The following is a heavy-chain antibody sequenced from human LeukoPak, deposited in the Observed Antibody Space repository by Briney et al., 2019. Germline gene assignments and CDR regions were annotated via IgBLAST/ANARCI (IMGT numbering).Heavy chain of an antibody. CDR3: ARHKRYSSSWYDAFDI. V-gene: IGHV4-59*08. D-gene: IGHD6-13*01. CDR2: IYYSGST. CDR1: GFTFSSYA. J-gene: IGHJ3*02. Sequence: GSLRLSCAASGFTFSSYAMSWVRQAPGKGLEWIGYIYYSGSTNYNPSLKSRVTIPVDTSKNQFSLKLSSVTAADTAVYYCARHKRYSSSWYDAFDIWGQGTMVTVSS.